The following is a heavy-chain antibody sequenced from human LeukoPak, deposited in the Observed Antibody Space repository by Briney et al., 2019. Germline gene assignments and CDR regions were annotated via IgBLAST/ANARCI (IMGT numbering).Heavy chain of an antibody. CDR1: GYTFTGKF. D-gene: IGHD3/OR15-3a*01. V-gene: IGHV1-2*02. Sequence: GASVEVSCKASGYTFTGKFIHWVRQAPGQGLEWMGWIDPNSGGTDYAQKFRGRVTMTRDTSTSTAYMDLSSLISDDTAVYYCARDREGLAYFDYWGQGTLVTVSS. CDR3: ARDREGLAYFDY. J-gene: IGHJ4*02. CDR2: IDPNSGGT.